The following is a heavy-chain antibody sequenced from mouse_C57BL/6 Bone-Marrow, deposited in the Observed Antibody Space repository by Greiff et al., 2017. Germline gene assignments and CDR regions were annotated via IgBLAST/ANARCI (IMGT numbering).Heavy chain of an antibody. Sequence: EVKVEESGGGLVQPGGSMKLSCVAYGFTFSNYWMNWVRQSPEKGLEWVAQIRLKSDNYATHYAESVKGRFTISRDDSKSSVYLQMNNLRAEDTGIYYCTDEMDYWGQGTSVTVSS. V-gene: IGHV6-3*01. J-gene: IGHJ4*01. CDR2: IRLKSDNYAT. CDR1: GFTFSNYW. CDR3: TDEMDY.